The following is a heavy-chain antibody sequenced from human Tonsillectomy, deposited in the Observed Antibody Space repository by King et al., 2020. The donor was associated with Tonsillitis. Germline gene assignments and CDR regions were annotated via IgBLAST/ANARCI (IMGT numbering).Heavy chain of an antibody. CDR1: GFTFSNAW. CDR3: TTGSSAVAVLYYYYGMDV. CDR2: IKSKTDGGTT. Sequence: VQLVESGGGLVKPGGSLRLSCAASGFTFSNAWMSWVRQAPGKGLEWVGRIKSKTDGGTTDYAAPVKGRFTISRDDSKNTLYLQMNSLKTEDTAVYYCTTGSSAVAVLYYYYGMDVWGQGTTVTVSS. J-gene: IGHJ6*02. V-gene: IGHV3-15*01. D-gene: IGHD6-6*01.